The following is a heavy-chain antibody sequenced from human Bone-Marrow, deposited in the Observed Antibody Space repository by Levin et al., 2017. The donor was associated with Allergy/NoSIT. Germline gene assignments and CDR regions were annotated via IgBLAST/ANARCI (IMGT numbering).Heavy chain of an antibody. J-gene: IGHJ6*02. V-gene: IGHV3-23*01. CDR1: RFIFSNYV. Sequence: PGGSLRLSCTASRFIFSNYVMAWVRQAPGKGLEWVSGINANGGNSYYEDSVKGRFTVSRDNSKNTLFLQMDSLRVDDTALYYCAKVETALAKRWGGGNFYYGMDVWGHGTTVTVSS. CDR3: AKVETALAKRWGGGNFYYGMDV. CDR2: INANGGNS. D-gene: IGHD6-19*01.